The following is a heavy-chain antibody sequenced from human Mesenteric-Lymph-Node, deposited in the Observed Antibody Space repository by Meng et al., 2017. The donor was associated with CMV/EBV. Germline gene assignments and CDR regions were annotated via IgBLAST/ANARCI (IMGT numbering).Heavy chain of an antibody. CDR1: GGTFSSYA. J-gene: IGHJ4*02. CDR2: IIPIFGTA. CDR3: ASGIVVVPAANFDY. D-gene: IGHD2-2*01. Sequence: SVKVSCKASGGTFSSYAISWVRQAPGQGLEWMGGIIPIFGTANYAQKFQGRVTITTDESTSTAYMELSSLRSEDTAVYHCASGIVVVPAANFDYWGQGTLVTVSS. V-gene: IGHV1-69*05.